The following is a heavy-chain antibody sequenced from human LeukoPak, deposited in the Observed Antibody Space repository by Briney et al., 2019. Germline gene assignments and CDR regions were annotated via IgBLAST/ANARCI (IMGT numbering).Heavy chain of an antibody. J-gene: IGHJ4*02. Sequence: ASVKVSCKASGYTFTGKYMHWVRQAPGQGLEWMGWINPNSGGTNYAQTFQGRVTMTRDTSISTAYMELSSLTSADTAVYYCARVLLWFGELSGFDYWGQGTLVTVSS. CDR2: INPNSGGT. CDR1: GYTFTGKY. V-gene: IGHV1-2*02. D-gene: IGHD3-10*01. CDR3: ARVLLWFGELSGFDY.